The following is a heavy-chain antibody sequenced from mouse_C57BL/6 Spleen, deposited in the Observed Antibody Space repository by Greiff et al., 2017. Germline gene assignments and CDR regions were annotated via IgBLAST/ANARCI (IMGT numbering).Heavy chain of an antibody. Sequence: QVQLQQPGAELVKPGASVKLSCKASGYTFTSYWMHWVKQRPGQGLEWIGMIHPNSGSTNYNEKFKSKATLTVDKSSSTAYMQLSSLTSEDSAVYYCAREGDYDWFAFWGKGTLVTVSA. J-gene: IGHJ3*01. D-gene: IGHD2-4*01. CDR1: GYTFTSYW. CDR2: IHPNSGST. V-gene: IGHV1-64*01. CDR3: AREGDYDWFAF.